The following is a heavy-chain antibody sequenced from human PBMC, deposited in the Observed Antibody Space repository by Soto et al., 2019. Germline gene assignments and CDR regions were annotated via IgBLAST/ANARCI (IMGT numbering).Heavy chain of an antibody. CDR2: IYHSGTT. D-gene: IGHD3-16*01. J-gene: IGHJ5*02. CDR1: GASIRGSKW. V-gene: IGHV4-4*02. Sequence: PSETLSLTCAVSGASIRGSKWWSWVRQPPGKGLEWIGDIYHSGTTNYNPSLKSRVTMSVDKSKNQFSLNLTSVTAADTAVYYFARDKANVGGYNQFDPCRPGPLVTVSS. CDR3: ARDKANVGGYNQFDP.